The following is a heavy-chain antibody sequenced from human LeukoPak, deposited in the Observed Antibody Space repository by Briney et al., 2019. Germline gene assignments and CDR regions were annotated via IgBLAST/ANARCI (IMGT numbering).Heavy chain of an antibody. CDR2: IDPSDSYT. CDR3: ARRGRYSGSYYSLGY. V-gene: IGHV5-10-1*01. J-gene: IGHJ4*02. Sequence: HGASLQISCKGSGSSFTTYWISWVRQLPGKGLEWMGRIDPSDSYTDYSPSFQGHVSISVDKSISTAYLQWSSLKASDTAMYYCARRGRYSGSYYSLGYWGQGTLVTVSS. CDR1: GSSFTTYW. D-gene: IGHD1-26*01.